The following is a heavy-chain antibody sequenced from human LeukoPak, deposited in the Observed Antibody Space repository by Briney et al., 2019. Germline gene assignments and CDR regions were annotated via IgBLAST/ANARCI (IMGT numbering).Heavy chain of an antibody. CDR3: ARERDYGDYDY. J-gene: IGHJ4*02. CDR1: GGSISSYY. CDR2: IHTSGST. Sequence: PSETLSLTCTVPGGSISSYYWNWIRQPAGKGLEWIGRIHTSGSTNYNPSLKSRVTVSVDTSKNQFSLKLSSVSAADTAVYYCARERDYGDYDYWGQGTLVTVSS. D-gene: IGHD4-17*01. V-gene: IGHV4-4*07.